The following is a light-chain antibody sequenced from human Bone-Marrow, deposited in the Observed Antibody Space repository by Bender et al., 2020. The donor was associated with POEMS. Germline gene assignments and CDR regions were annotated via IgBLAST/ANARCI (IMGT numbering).Light chain of an antibody. Sequence: QSALTQPASVSGSPGQSITISCTGTDSDVGANNLVSWYQQHPGKAPKLMIYEGSKRPSGISDRFSGSKSGNTASLTISGLQAEDEADYYCCLYAGSSTLVFGGGTTMTVL. CDR1: DSDVGANNL. V-gene: IGLV2-23*01. J-gene: IGLJ2*01. CDR2: EGS. CDR3: CLYAGSSTLV.